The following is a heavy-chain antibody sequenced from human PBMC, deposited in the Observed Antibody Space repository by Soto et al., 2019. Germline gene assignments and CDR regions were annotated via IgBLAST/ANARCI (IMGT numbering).Heavy chain of an antibody. Sequence: RASVKLSCKASGYTFTGYYMHWVRQAPGQGLEWMGWTNPNSGGTNYAQKFQGRVTMTRDTSISTAYMELSRLRSDDTAVYYCARGGCSSTSCYTGHDGDWFDPWGQGTLVTVSS. CDR3: ARGGCSSTSCYTGHDGDWFDP. D-gene: IGHD2-2*02. J-gene: IGHJ5*02. CDR2: TNPNSGGT. V-gene: IGHV1-2*02. CDR1: GYTFTGYY.